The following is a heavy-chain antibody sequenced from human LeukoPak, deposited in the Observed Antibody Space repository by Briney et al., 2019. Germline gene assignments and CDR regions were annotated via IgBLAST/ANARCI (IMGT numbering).Heavy chain of an antibody. V-gene: IGHV3-23*01. CDR2: ISGSGGST. CDR3: AKGGVWYRYFDF. J-gene: IGHJ4*02. CDR1: GFTFSSYA. D-gene: IGHD2-8*01. Sequence: PGGSLRLSCAASGFTFSSYAMSWVRQAPGKGLEWVSAISGSGGSTYYTDSVKGRFTISRDNSKNTLYLQMNSLRGEDTAVYYCAKGGVWYRYFDFWGQGTLVTVSS.